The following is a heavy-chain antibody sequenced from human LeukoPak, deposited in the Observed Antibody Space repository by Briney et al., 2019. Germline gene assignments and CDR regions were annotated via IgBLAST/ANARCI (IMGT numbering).Heavy chain of an antibody. CDR3: ASLAGSYYYGSGSRWYDAFDI. CDR2: INPNSGGT. CDR1: GYTFTGYY. Sequence: GASVKVSCKASGYTFTGYYMHWVRQAPGQGLEWMGWINPNSGGTNYAQKFQGRVTMTRDTSISTAYMELSSLRSDDTAVYYCASLAGSYYYGSGSRWYDAFDIWGQGTMVTVSS. V-gene: IGHV1-2*02. J-gene: IGHJ3*02. D-gene: IGHD3-10*01.